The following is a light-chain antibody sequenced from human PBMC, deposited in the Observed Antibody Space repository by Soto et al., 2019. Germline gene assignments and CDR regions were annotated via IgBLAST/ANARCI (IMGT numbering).Light chain of an antibody. CDR3: GTWDNSLTALV. CDR1: SSNIGDNY. CDR2: EDY. J-gene: IGLJ3*02. V-gene: IGLV1-51*02. Sequence: QSVLTQPHSVSAAPGQKVTISCSGSSSNIGDNYVSWYQQLPGTAPKLLISEDYNRPSGIPDRFSGSKSGTSAALGITGLQTGDEGDYFCGTWDNSLTALVFGGGTKVTVL.